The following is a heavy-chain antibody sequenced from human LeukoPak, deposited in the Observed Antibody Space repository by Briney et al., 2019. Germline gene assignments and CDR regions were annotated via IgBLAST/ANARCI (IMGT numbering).Heavy chain of an antibody. CDR2: MNPNTGDT. Sequence: ASVKVSCKAAGYSFTSFHINWVRQVPGQGPEWMGWMNPNTGDTGFPQNFQGRVTITQDSSISTVYMELSSLTSEDMAVYYCARRGLVAGIYDLVYGFDIWGQGTMVTVSS. D-gene: IGHD3/OR15-3a*01. CDR1: GYSFTSFH. J-gene: IGHJ3*02. CDR3: ARRGLVAGIYDLVYGFDI. V-gene: IGHV1-8*03.